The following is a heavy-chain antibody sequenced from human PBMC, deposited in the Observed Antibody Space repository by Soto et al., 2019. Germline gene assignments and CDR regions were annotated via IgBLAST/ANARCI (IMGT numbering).Heavy chain of an antibody. CDR2: INPDGRTI. CDR1: AFSFSTSW. Sequence: EVQLVESGGTLVQPGGSLRLSCAASAFSFSTSWMHWVRQAPGEGLVWVSRINPDGRTINYADSVKGRFTISRDDSKNTAYLQMNSLKTEDTAVYYCTILKGIAVAGFVDYWGQGTLVTVSS. J-gene: IGHJ4*02. V-gene: IGHV3-74*01. D-gene: IGHD6-19*01. CDR3: TILKGIAVAGFVDY.